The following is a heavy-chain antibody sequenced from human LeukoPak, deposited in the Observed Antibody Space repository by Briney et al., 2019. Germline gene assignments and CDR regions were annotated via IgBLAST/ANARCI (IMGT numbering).Heavy chain of an antibody. CDR3: ASHQYGSGSYYHDY. V-gene: IGHV4-4*07. Sequence: SETLSLTCTVSGGSISSYYWSWIRQPAGKGLEWIGRIYTSGSTNYNPSLKSRVTMSVDTSKNQFSLKLSSVTAADTAVYYCASHQYGSGSYYHDYWGQGALVTVSS. CDR2: IYTSGST. J-gene: IGHJ4*02. D-gene: IGHD3-10*01. CDR1: GGSISSYY.